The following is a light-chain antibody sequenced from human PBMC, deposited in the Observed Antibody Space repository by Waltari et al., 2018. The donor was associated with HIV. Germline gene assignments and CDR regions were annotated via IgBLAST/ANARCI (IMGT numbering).Light chain of an antibody. J-gene: IGLJ2*01. CDR3: QSWDSSAAV. CDR2: QDV. CDR1: KLGSMY. V-gene: IGLV3-1*01. Sequence: SFELTQPPSVSVSPGQTAYITCSGNKLGSMYGSWYQQKPGQSPVLGIFQDVKRPSGSPERFSGSSSGSTATLIISEAQPMDEADYYCQSWDSSAAVFGGGTKLTVL.